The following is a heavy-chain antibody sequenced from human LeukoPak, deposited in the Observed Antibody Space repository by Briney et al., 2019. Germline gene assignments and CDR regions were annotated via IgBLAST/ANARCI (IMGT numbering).Heavy chain of an antibody. CDR1: GFTFSSYA. CDR2: ISGSGGST. CDR3: AKGLYASGWYPFDY. Sequence: PGGSLRLSCAASGFTFSSYAMSWVRQAPGKGLEWVSAISGSGGSTYYADSVKGRFTFSRDNSMSTLFLQMNSLRAEDTALYYCAKGLYASGWYPFDYWGQGTLVTVSS. J-gene: IGHJ4*02. D-gene: IGHD6-19*01. V-gene: IGHV3-23*01.